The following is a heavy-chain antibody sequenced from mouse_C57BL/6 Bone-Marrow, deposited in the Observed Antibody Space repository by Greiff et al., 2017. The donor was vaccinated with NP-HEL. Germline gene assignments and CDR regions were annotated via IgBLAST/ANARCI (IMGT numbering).Heavy chain of an antibody. Sequence: VKLMESGPELARPWASVKISCQAFYTFSRRVHFAIRDTNYWMQWVKQRPGQGLEWIGAIYPGNGDTSYNQKFKGKATLTADKSSSTVYMQLSSLTSEDSAVYYCACCRWFPWYFDVWGTGTTVTVSS. J-gene: IGHJ1*03. CDR1: YTFSRRVH. D-gene: IGHD2-3*01. V-gene: IGHV1-87*01. CDR3: SEDSAVYYCACCRWFPWYFDV. CDR2: GQGLEWIG.